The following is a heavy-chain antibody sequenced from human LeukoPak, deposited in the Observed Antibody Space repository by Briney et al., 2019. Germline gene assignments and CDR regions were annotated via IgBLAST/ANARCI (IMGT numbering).Heavy chain of an antibody. CDR1: GGSISSGGYY. CDR2: IYYSGST. V-gene: IGHV4-39*01. D-gene: IGHD1-26*01. J-gene: IGHJ4*02. CDR3: ARARGGATLPFDY. Sequence: SQTLSLTCTVSGGSISSGGYYWSWIRQPPGKGLEWIGSIYYSGSTYYNPSLKSRVTISVDTSKNQFSLKLSSVTAADTAVYYCARARGGATLPFDYWGQGTLVTVSS.